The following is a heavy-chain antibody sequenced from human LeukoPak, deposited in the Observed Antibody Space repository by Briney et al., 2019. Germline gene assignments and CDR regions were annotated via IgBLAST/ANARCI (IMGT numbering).Heavy chain of an antibody. J-gene: IGHJ6*03. V-gene: IGHV4-59*11. Sequence: SETLSLTCTVSGGSISSHYWSWIRQPPGKGLEWIGYIYYSGSTNYNPSLKSRVTISVDTSKNQFSLKLSSVTAADTAVYYCARYSSWTYYYYMDVWGKGTTVTVSS. CDR1: GGSISSHY. D-gene: IGHD6-13*01. CDR2: IYYSGST. CDR3: ARYSSWTYYYYMDV.